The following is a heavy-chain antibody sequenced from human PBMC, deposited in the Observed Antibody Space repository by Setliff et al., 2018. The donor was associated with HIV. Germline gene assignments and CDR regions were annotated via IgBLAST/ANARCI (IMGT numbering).Heavy chain of an antibody. CDR3: ARVQMAYAAFDV. Sequence: SETLSLTCTVSGGSITSYYWSWIRQPAGKGLEWFGRIYISGSSDNNPSLKSRVTLSVDTSKHQFSLKLSSVTAADTAVYYCARVQMAYAAFDVWGQGTMVTVSS. D-gene: IGHD4-17*01. CDR1: GGSITSYY. J-gene: IGHJ3*01. V-gene: IGHV4-4*07. CDR2: IYISGSS.